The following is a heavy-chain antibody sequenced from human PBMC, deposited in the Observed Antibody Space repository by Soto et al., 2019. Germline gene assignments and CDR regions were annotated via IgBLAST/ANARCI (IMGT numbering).Heavy chain of an antibody. Sequence: GESLKISCKGSGYSFTSYWISWVRQMPGKGLEWMGRIDPSDSYTNYSPSFQGHVTISADKSISTAYLQWSSLKASDTAMYYCARRRPYSSGWYGGAYYYGMDVWGQGTTVTVSS. V-gene: IGHV5-10-1*01. CDR2: IDPSDSYT. CDR3: ARRRPYSSGWYGGAYYYGMDV. D-gene: IGHD6-19*01. CDR1: GYSFTSYW. J-gene: IGHJ6*02.